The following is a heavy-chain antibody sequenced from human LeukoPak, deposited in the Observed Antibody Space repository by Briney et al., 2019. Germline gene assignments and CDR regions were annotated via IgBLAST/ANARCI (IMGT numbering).Heavy chain of an antibody. D-gene: IGHD3-10*01. V-gene: IGHV3-30*01. CDR3: AGHYYGSGSLSSAFDY. CDR1: GFTFSSYA. J-gene: IGHJ4*02. CDR2: ISYDGCNK. Sequence: GGSLRLSCAASGFTFSSYAMHWVRQAPGKGLEWVAVISYDGCNKYYADSVKGRFTISRDNSKNTLYLQMNSLRAEDTAVYYCAGHYYGSGSLSSAFDYWGQGTLVTVSS.